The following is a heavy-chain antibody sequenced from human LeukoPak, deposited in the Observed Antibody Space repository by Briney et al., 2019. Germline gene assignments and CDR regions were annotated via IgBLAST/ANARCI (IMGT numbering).Heavy chain of an antibody. CDR2: ISAYNGNT. J-gene: IGHJ6*03. Sequence: ASVKVSCKASGYTFTSYGISWVRQAPGQGLEWMGWISAYNGNTSYAQKLQGRVTMTTDTSTSTAYMELRSLRSDDTAVYYCARGYQLLSYYYYYMDVWGKGTTVTVSS. D-gene: IGHD2-2*01. CDR1: GYTFTSYG. V-gene: IGHV1-18*01. CDR3: ARGYQLLSYYYYYMDV.